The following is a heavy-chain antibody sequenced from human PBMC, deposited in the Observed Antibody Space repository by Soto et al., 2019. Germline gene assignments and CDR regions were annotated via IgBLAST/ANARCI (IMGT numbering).Heavy chain of an antibody. Sequence: SETLSLTCTVSGGSVSSGSYYWSWIRQPPGKGLEWIGYIYYSGSTDYNPSLKSRVTISVDTSKNQFSLKLNSVTAADTAVYYCARDLWGYCGTDCYPLDVWGQGTTVTVSS. CDR3: ARDLWGYCGTDCYPLDV. CDR2: IYYSGST. V-gene: IGHV4-61*01. CDR1: GGSVSSGSYY. D-gene: IGHD2-21*02. J-gene: IGHJ6*02.